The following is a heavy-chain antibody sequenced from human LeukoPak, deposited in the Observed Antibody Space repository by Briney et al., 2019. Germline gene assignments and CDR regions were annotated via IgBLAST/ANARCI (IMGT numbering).Heavy chain of an antibody. J-gene: IGHJ6*02. D-gene: IGHD2-15*01. CDR2: INHSGST. Sequence: KPSETLSLTCAVYGVSFSGYYWSWIRQPPGEGLEWIGEINHSGSTNYNPSLKSRVTISVDTSKNQFSLKLSSVTAADTAVYYCACPIVAGGMDVWGQGTTVTVSS. CDR3: ACPIVAGGMDV. V-gene: IGHV4-34*01. CDR1: GVSFSGYY.